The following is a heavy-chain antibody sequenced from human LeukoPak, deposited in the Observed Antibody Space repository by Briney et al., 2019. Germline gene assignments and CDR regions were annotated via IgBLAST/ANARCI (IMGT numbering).Heavy chain of an antibody. CDR1: GFTFSSYA. Sequence: GGSLRLSCAASGFTFSSYAMHWVRQAPGKGLEWVAVISYDGSNKYYADSVKGRFTISRDNSKNTLYLQMNSLRAEDTAVYYCARDGSFVGARRDGIDPWGQGTLVTVSS. V-gene: IGHV3-30*04. CDR2: ISYDGSNK. CDR3: ARDGSFVGARRDGIDP. J-gene: IGHJ5*02. D-gene: IGHD1-26*01.